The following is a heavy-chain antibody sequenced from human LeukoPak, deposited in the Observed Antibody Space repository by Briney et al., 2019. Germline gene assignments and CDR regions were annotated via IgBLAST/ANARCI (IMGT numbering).Heavy chain of an antibody. Sequence: SETLSLTCTVSDGSINNYYWSWIRQPPGKGLEWIGYIYYSGSTNYNPSLKSRVTMSVDTSKNQFSLKLTSVTAADAAVYYCADDYGDWGQGTLVTVSS. D-gene: IGHD4-17*01. J-gene: IGHJ4*02. V-gene: IGHV4-59*12. CDR3: ADDYGD. CDR2: IYYSGST. CDR1: DGSINNYY.